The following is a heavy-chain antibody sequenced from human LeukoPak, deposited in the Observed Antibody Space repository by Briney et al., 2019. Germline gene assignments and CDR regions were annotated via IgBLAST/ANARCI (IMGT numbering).Heavy chain of an antibody. CDR3: ARLQLNSVELWLDS. CDR2: FYYTDKT. J-gene: IGHJ5*01. V-gene: IGHV4-59*02. D-gene: IGHD1-7*01. Sequence: RPSETLSLTCTVSGGSVSDYFWSWFRQTRGTGLEWIGSFYYTDKTSYNPSFKSRASSLMDTSRNELSLSLRSVTAADTAIYYCARLQLNSVELWLDSWGLGTQVIVSS. CDR1: GGSVSDYF.